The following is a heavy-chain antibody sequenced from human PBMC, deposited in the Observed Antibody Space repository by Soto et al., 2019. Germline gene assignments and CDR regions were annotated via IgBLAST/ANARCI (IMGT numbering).Heavy chain of an antibody. D-gene: IGHD2-8*02. CDR1: GGSFSGYC. Sequence: PSETLSLTCAVYGGSFSGYCWSWIRQPPGKGLEWIGEINHSGSTNYNPSPKSRVTISVDTSKNQFSLKLTSVTAADTAVYYCARDKITGLFDYWGQGTLVTVSS. CDR2: INHSGST. J-gene: IGHJ4*02. V-gene: IGHV4-34*01. CDR3: ARDKITGLFDY.